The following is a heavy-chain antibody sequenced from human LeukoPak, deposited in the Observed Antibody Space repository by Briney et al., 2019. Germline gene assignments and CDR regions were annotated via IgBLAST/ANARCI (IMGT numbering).Heavy chain of an antibody. D-gene: IGHD3-16*01. V-gene: IGHV1-69*13. CDR2: IIPIFGTA. CDR3: ARFGGRATKDDRLDY. Sequence: ASVKVSCKASGGTFSSYAISWVRQAPGQGLEWMGGIIPIFGTANYAQKFQGRVTITADESTSTAYMELSSLRSEDTAVYYCARFGGRATKDDRLDYWGQGTLVTVSS. CDR1: GGTFSSYA. J-gene: IGHJ4*02.